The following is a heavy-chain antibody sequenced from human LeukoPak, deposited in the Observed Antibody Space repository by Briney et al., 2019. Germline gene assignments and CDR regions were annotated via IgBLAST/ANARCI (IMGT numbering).Heavy chain of an antibody. CDR3: ARDVEKYQLLFYNYWFDP. CDR2: INHSGST. CDR1: GGSFSGYY. Sequence: KASETLSLTCAVYGGSFSGYYWSWIRQPPGKGLEWIGEINHSGSTNYNPSLKSRVTISVDTSKNQFSLKLSSVTAADTAVYYCARDVEKYQLLFYNYWFDPWGQGTLVTVSS. V-gene: IGHV4-34*01. J-gene: IGHJ5*02. D-gene: IGHD2-2*01.